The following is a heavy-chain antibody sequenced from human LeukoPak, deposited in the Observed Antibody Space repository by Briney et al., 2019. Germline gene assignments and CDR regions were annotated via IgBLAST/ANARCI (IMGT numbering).Heavy chain of an antibody. CDR1: GFTFSSYA. CDR2: ISYDGSNK. Sequence: GGSLRLSCAASGFTFSSYAMHWVRQAPGKGLEWVAVISYDGSNKYYADSVKGRFTISRDNSKNTLYLQMNNLRAEDTAVYYCARECGGDCYYYFDYWGQGTLVTVSS. J-gene: IGHJ4*02. CDR3: ARECGGDCYYYFDY. D-gene: IGHD2-21*02. V-gene: IGHV3-30-3*01.